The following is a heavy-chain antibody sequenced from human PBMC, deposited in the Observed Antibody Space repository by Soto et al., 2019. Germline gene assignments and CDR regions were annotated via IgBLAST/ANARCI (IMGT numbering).Heavy chain of an antibody. D-gene: IGHD5-18*01. CDR2: VSPSGGNT. V-gene: IGHV3-23*01. J-gene: IGHJ4*02. Sequence: PGGSLRLSCAASGFTFSSYAMSWVRQAPGKGLEWISAVSPSGGNTYYADSVKGRFTISRDNSKDSLYLQMNNLRAEDTAVYYCARDTAMGEFDYWGQGTLVTVSS. CDR3: ARDTAMGEFDY. CDR1: GFTFSSYA.